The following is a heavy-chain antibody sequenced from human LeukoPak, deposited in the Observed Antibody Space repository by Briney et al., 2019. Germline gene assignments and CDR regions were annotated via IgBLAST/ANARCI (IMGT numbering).Heavy chain of an antibody. Sequence: GGSLRLSCVASGFTFNNYAMNWVRQAPGKGLEWVSAISGSGGSTYYADSVKGRFTISRDNSKNTLYLQMNSLRAEDTAVYYCASIPSTISNMDVWGKGTTVTISS. V-gene: IGHV3-23*01. D-gene: IGHD3-9*01. CDR1: GFTFNNYA. CDR2: ISGSGGST. J-gene: IGHJ6*03. CDR3: ASIPSTISNMDV.